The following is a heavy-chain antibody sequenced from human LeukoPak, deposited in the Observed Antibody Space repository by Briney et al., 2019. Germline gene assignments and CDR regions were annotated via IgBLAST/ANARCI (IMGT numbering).Heavy chain of an antibody. CDR2: ISYGGSA. V-gene: IGHV4-61*01. Sequence: SETLSLTCTVSGVSISSSNSYWGWIRQPPGKGLEWIGYISYGGSANYNPSFKSRVTISVDTSKNQFSLKMRSVTAADTAVYHCAREGGNWNTEGYYYYMDVWGKGTTVTISS. CDR1: GVSISSSNSY. J-gene: IGHJ6*03. CDR3: AREGGNWNTEGYYYYMDV. D-gene: IGHD1-1*01.